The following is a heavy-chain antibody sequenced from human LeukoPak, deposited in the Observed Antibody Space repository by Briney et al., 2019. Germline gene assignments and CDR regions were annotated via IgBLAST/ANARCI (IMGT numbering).Heavy chain of an antibody. CDR1: GGSISSYY. CDR3: ARTSPLHYDILTGYFDY. Sequence: SETLSLTCTVSGGSISSYYWSWIRQPAGKGLEWIGRIYTSGSTNYNPSLKSRVTISVDTSKNQFSLKLSSVTAADTAVYYCARTSPLHYDILTGYFDYWGQGTLVTVSS. D-gene: IGHD3-9*01. V-gene: IGHV4-4*07. J-gene: IGHJ4*02. CDR2: IYTSGST.